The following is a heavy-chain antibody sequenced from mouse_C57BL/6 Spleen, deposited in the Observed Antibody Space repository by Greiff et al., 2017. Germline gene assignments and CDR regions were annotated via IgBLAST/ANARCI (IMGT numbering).Heavy chain of an antibody. V-gene: IGHV1-76*01. CDR1: GYTFTDYY. Sequence: QVQLQQSGAELVRPGASVKLSCKASGYTFTDYYINWVKQRPGQGLEWIARIYPGSGNTYYNEKFKGKATLTAEKSSSTAYMQLSSLTSEDSAVYFCARKTGTQGYFDYWGQGTTLTVSS. CDR2: IYPGSGNT. D-gene: IGHD4-1*01. CDR3: ARKTGTQGYFDY. J-gene: IGHJ2*01.